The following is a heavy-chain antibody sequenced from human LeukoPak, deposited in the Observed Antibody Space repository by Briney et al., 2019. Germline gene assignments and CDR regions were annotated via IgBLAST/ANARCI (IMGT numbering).Heavy chain of an antibody. V-gene: IGHV3-23*01. CDR2: ISGSGGST. CDR3: AKYSDSTGAHYFDY. Sequence: GGSLRLSCAASGFTFSSYAMSWVRQAPGKGLEWVSAISGSGGSTYYADSVKGRFTISRDNSKNTLSLQMNSLRVEDTALYYCAKYSDSTGAHYFDYWGQGTLVTVSS. D-gene: IGHD2/OR15-2a*01. J-gene: IGHJ4*02. CDR1: GFTFSSYA.